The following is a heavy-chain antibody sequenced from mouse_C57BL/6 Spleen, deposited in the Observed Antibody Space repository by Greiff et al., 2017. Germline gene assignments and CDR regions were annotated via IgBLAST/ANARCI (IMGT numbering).Heavy chain of an antibody. V-gene: IGHV5-4*03. D-gene: IGHD1-1*01. CDR2: ISDGGSYT. J-gene: IGHJ2*01. CDR1: GFTFSSYA. CDR3: AWNFITTVVDYFDY. Sequence: EVKLVESGGGLVKPGGSLKLSCAASGFTFSSYAMSWVRQTPEKRLEWVATISDGGSYTYYPDNVKGRFTISRDNAKNNLYLQLSHLKSEDTAMYYGAWNFITTVVDYFDYWGQGTTLTVSS.